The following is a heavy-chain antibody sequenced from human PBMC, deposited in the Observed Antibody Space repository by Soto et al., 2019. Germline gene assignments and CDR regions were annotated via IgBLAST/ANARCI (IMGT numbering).Heavy chain of an antibody. CDR1: GFTFSSYG. V-gene: IGHV3-30*18. Sequence: PVGSLRLSCAASGFTFSSYGMHWVRQAPGKGLEWVAVISYDGSNKYYADSVKGRFTISRDNSKNTLYLQMNSLRAEDTAVYYCAKSDENEVTIAARHWGYYYYYGMDVWGQGTTVTVSS. J-gene: IGHJ6*02. CDR2: ISYDGSNK. CDR3: AKSDENEVTIAARHWGYYYYYGMDV. D-gene: IGHD6-6*01.